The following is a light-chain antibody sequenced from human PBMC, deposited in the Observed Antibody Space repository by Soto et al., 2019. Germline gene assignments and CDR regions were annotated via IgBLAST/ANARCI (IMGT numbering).Light chain of an antibody. V-gene: IGKV3-15*01. J-gene: IGKJ1*01. CDR3: QQYDNWLT. CDR2: AAS. CDR1: QSVNRN. Sequence: EIVMTQSPATLSVSPGERATLSCRASQSVNRNLARYQQNPGQAPRLLISAASTRATGIPARFSGSGSEAEFTLTIGSLRFEDFAVSYYQQYDNWLTFGQGT.